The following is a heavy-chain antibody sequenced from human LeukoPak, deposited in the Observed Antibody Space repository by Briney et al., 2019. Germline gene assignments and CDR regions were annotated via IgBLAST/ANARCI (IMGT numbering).Heavy chain of an antibody. CDR3: ARAEADYDILPRYFDL. CDR1: GFTFSDYY. Sequence: GGSLRLSCAASGFTFSDYYMSWIRQAPGKGLEWVSYISSSGSTIYYADSVKGRFTISRDNAKNSLYLQMNSLRAEDTAVYYCARAEADYDILPRYFDLWGRGTLVTVPS. V-gene: IGHV3-11*01. J-gene: IGHJ2*01. CDR2: ISSSGSTI. D-gene: IGHD3-9*01.